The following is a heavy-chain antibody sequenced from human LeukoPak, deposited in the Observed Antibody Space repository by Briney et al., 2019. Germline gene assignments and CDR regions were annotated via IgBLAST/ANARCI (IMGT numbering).Heavy chain of an antibody. J-gene: IGHJ4*02. CDR2: IYAAET. V-gene: IGHV4-59*10. CDR3: ARHQGWLQWEY. Sequence: SETLSLTCAVYGGSFSGYYWSWIRQPAGKGLEWIGRIYAAETDFNSSLKSRLTMSIDTSKNQFSLKLRSVTAADTAVYYCARHQGWLQWEYWGQGTLVTVSS. CDR1: GGSFSGYY. D-gene: IGHD5-24*01.